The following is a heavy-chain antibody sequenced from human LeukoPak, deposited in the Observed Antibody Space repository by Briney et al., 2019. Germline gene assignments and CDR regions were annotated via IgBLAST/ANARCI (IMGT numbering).Heavy chain of an antibody. CDR2: ISYDGSNK. Sequence: GGSLRLSCAASGFTFSSYGMHWVRQAPGKGPEWVAVISYDGSNKYYADSVKGRFTISRDNSKNTLYLQMNSLRAEDTAVYYCATPYPYSGSYPPDYWGQGTLVTVSS. CDR3: ATPYPYSGSYPPDY. V-gene: IGHV3-30*19. D-gene: IGHD1-26*01. CDR1: GFTFSSYG. J-gene: IGHJ4*02.